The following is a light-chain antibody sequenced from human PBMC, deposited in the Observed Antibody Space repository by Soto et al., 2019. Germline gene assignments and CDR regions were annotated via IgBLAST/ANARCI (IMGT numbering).Light chain of an antibody. CDR3: QQYGSSPNT. V-gene: IGKV3-20*01. J-gene: IGKJ2*01. Sequence: EIVLTQSPGTLSLSPGERATLSCRASQSVSSSYLAWYQQKPGQAPRLLIYGASSRATGIPDRFIGSGSGTDFTLTISRLEPDDFAVYYCQQYGSSPNTFGQGTKLEIK. CDR2: GAS. CDR1: QSVSSSY.